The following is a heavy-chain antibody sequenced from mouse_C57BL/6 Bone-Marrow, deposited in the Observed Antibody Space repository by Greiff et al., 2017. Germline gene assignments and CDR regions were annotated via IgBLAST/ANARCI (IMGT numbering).Heavy chain of an antibody. CDR1: GFTFSSYG. Sequence: EVQGVESGGDLVKPGGSLKLSCAASGFTFSSYGMSWVRQTPDKRLEWVATISSGGSYTYYPDRVKGRFTISRDNAKNTLYLQMSSLKSEDTAMYYCARRDGYPFAYWGQGTLVTVSA. J-gene: IGHJ3*01. CDR3: ARRDGYPFAY. V-gene: IGHV5-6*01. D-gene: IGHD2-3*01. CDR2: ISSGGSYT.